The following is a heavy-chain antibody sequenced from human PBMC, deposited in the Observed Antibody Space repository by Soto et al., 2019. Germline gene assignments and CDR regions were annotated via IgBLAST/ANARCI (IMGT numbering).Heavy chain of an antibody. Sequence: QVQLLQSGTELRQPGSSVTISCTPSGGTFVSSAFAWVRPAPGGRIEWMGGIIPILGTTKYAEKFLGRLTIRADDSSRTAFLELSSLTVDDTAVYFCAKKNPHGDSNKAWLDPWGQGTLVTVST. CDR2: IIPILGTT. V-gene: IGHV1-69*01. CDR3: AKKNPHGDSNKAWLDP. CDR1: GGTFVSSA. J-gene: IGHJ5*02. D-gene: IGHD2-8*01.